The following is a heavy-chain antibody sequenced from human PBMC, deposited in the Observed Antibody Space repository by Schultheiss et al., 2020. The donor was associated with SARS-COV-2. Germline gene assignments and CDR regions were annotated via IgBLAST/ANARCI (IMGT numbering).Heavy chain of an antibody. CDR2: IYSGGST. CDR1: GFTFSSYE. Sequence: GGSLRLSCAASGFTFSSYEMNWVRQAPGKGLEWVSVIYSGGSTYYADSVKGRFTISRDNSKNTLYLQMNSLRAEDTAVYYCVRERGMATIYFDYWGQGTLVTVSS. D-gene: IGHD5-24*01. CDR3: VRERGMATIYFDY. J-gene: IGHJ4*02. V-gene: IGHV3-53*01.